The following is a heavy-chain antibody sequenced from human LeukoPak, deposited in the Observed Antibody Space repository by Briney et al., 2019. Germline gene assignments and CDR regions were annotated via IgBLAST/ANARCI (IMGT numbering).Heavy chain of an antibody. V-gene: IGHV3-30*18. J-gene: IGHJ4*02. CDR1: GFTFSSYG. CDR2: ISYDGSNK. Sequence: GSLRLSCAASGFTFSSYGMHWVRQAPGKGLEWVAVISYDGSNKYYADSVKGRFTISRDNSKNTLYLQMNSLRAEDTAVYYCAKDLGDYGDNYYFDYWGQGTLVTVSS. D-gene: IGHD4-17*01. CDR3: AKDLGDYGDNYYFDY.